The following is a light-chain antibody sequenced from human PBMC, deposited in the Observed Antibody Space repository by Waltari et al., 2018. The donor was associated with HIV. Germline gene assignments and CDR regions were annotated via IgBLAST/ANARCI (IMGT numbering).Light chain of an antibody. J-gene: IGLJ3*02. V-gene: IGLV1-44*01. CDR1: NSTVGSNP. CDR2: SKN. CDR3: AARDDSLNAWV. Sequence: QSVLTQPPSASGTPGRRVTISCSGNNSTVGSNPVNWYRQVPGTAPKLLMFSKNQRPSGVPDRFSGSKSGTSASLAIRGLKSEDEAEYYCAARDDSLNAWVFGGGTKVTVL.